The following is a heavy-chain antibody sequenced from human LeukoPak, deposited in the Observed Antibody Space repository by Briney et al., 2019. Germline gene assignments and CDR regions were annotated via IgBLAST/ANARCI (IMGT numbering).Heavy chain of an antibody. Sequence: PGGSLRLSCAASGFTFSSYAMSWVRQAPGKGLEWVSAIGGSDFSTYYADSVKGRFSISRDNSKNTLYLQMNSLRAEDTAVYYCAKITVAGAGGLDYWGQGTLVTVSS. J-gene: IGHJ4*02. D-gene: IGHD6-19*01. CDR1: GFTFSSYA. CDR2: IGGSDFST. V-gene: IGHV3-23*01. CDR3: AKITVAGAGGLDY.